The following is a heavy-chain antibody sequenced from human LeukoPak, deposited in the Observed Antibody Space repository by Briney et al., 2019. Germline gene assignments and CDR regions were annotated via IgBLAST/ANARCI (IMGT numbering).Heavy chain of an antibody. Sequence: SETLSLTCTVSGGSISSYYWSWIRQPPGKGLEWIGYIYYSGSTNYNPSLKSRVTISVDTSKNQFSLKLSSVTAADTAVYYCARRKAARPYYFDYWGQGTLVTVSS. D-gene: IGHD6-6*01. CDR3: ARRKAARPYYFDY. CDR1: GGSISSYY. J-gene: IGHJ4*02. V-gene: IGHV4-59*01. CDR2: IYYSGST.